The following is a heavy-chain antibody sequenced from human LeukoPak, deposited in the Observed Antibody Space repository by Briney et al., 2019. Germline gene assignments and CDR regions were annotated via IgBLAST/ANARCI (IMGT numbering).Heavy chain of an antibody. J-gene: IGHJ6*02. D-gene: IGHD4-17*01. V-gene: IGHV1-8*01. Sequence: GASVKVSCKASGYTFTSYDINWVRQATGQGLEWMGWMNPNSGNTGYAQKFQGRVTMTRNTSISTAYMELSSLRSEDTAVYYCARGGTVTTMPYYYYYYGMDVWGQGTTVTVFS. CDR2: MNPNSGNT. CDR1: GYTFTSYD. CDR3: ARGGTVTTMPYYYYYYGMDV.